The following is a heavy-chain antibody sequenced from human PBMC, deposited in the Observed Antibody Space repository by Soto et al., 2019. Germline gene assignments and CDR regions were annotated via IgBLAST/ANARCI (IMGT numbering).Heavy chain of an antibody. CDR3: AKDAPRPNGWFVFDY. J-gene: IGHJ4*02. Sequence: EVQLLESGGGLVQPGGSLRLSCAASGFMFNNQDMCWVRQAPGEGLEWVSGISADGERTYYADSLRGRFTISRDNSKNMLYLQSNSLRAEDTAIYYCAKDAPRPNGWFVFDYWGQGILVTVSS. CDR2: ISADGERT. V-gene: IGHV3-23*01. CDR1: GFMFNNQD. D-gene: IGHD3-10*01.